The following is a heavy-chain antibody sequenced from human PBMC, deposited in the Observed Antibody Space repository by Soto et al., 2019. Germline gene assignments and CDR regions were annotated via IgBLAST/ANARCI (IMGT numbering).Heavy chain of an antibody. CDR3: ARAGMAQQGGSSWYFPPGHNWFDP. D-gene: IGHD6-13*01. J-gene: IGHJ5*02. V-gene: IGHV3-48*02. CDR2: ISSSSSTI. CDR1: GFTFSSYS. Sequence: PGGSLRLSCAASGFTFSSYSMNWVRQAPGKGLEWVSYISSSSSTIYYADSVKGRFTISRDNAKNSLYLQMNSLRDEDTAVYYCARAGMAQQGGSSWYFPPGHNWFDPWGQGTLVTVSS.